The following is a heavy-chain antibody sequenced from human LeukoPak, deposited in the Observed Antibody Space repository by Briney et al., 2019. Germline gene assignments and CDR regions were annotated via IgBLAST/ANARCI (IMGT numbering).Heavy chain of an antibody. Sequence: GASVTVSCKTSGYSFTDYDIHWVRQATGQGLEWMGWMNPKTDNTEYAQKFQGRVTLTWTTSISTAYMELSSLKSEDTAVYFCARSGPISLRFWGQGTLVTVSS. CDR1: GYSFTDYD. J-gene: IGHJ4*02. V-gene: IGHV1-8*01. CDR2: MNPKTDNT. CDR3: ARSGPISLRF. D-gene: IGHD2/OR15-2a*01.